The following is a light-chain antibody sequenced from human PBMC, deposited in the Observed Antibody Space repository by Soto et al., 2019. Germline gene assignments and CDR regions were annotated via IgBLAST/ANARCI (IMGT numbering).Light chain of an antibody. V-gene: IGKV3-20*01. CDR1: QTVSSY. Sequence: ENVLTQSPGTLSLSPGERATLSCRASQTVSSYLTWYQQRPGQTPRLLISGASRRATGIPDRFSGSGCGTALPLTTSRLGPEDFALYYCQQYGTSPITFGQGTRLEIK. CDR3: QQYGTSPIT. CDR2: GAS. J-gene: IGKJ5*01.